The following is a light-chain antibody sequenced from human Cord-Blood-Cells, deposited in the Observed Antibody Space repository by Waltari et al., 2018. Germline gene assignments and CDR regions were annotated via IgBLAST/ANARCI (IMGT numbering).Light chain of an antibody. CDR1: SSDVGGYNY. J-gene: IGLJ2*01. Sequence: QSALTQPASVSGSPGQSITISCTGTSSDVGGYNYVSWYQQHPGKAPKLMCYDVSNRPSGVANRFSGSKSGNTASLTISGLQAEDEADYYCSSYTSSSFVVFGGGTKLTVL. CDR2: DVS. V-gene: IGLV2-14*01. CDR3: SSYTSSSFVV.